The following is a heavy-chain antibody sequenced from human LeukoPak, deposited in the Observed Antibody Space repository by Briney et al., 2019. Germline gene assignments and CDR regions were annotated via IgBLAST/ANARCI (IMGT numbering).Heavy chain of an antibody. CDR2: IYYSGST. Sequence: PSETLSLTCTVSGGSISSYYWSWIRQPPGKGLEWIGYIYYSGSTNYNPSLKSRVTISVDTSKNQFSLKLSSVTAADTAVYYCARDTYYGDYDAFDIWGQGTMVTVSS. D-gene: IGHD4-17*01. CDR1: GGSISSYY. V-gene: IGHV4-59*12. J-gene: IGHJ3*02. CDR3: ARDTYYGDYDAFDI.